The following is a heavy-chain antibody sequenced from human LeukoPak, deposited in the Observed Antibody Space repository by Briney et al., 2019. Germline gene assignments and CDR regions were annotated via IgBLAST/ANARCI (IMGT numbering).Heavy chain of an antibody. J-gene: IGHJ1*01. D-gene: IGHD3-22*01. V-gene: IGHV3-33*01. CDR3: ARDEGDSSGYYPGL. CDR1: GFTLSNYG. CDR2: IWHDGSRK. Sequence: SGGSLRLSCAASGFTLSNYGMHWVRQAPGKGPEWVAAIWHDGSRKYYAESVKGRFTISRENARNTVYVQMDSLRAEDTAVYYCARDEGDSSGYYPGLWGQGTLVTVSS.